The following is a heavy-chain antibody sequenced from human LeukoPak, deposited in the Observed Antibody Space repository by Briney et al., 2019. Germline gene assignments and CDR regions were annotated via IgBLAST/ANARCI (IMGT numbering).Heavy chain of an antibody. V-gene: IGHV1-46*01. CDR3: ARDQPPDDYGGNSGVDY. J-gene: IGHJ4*02. Sequence: GASVKVSCKASGYTFTSYYIHWVRQAPGQGLEWMGIINPSGGSTSYAQKFQGRVTMTRDTSTSTVYMELSSLRSEDTAVYYCARDQPPDDYGGNSGVDYWGQGTLVTVSS. D-gene: IGHD4-23*01. CDR2: INPSGGST. CDR1: GYTFTSYY.